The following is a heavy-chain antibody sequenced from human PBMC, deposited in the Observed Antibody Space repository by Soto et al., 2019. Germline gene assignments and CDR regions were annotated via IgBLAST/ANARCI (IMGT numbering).Heavy chain of an antibody. CDR1: GFTFGDYA. J-gene: IGHJ6*02. Sequence: PGGSLRLSCTASGFTFGDYALSWVRQAPGKGLEWVGFIRSKAYGGTTEYAASVKGRFTISRDDSKSIADLQMNSLKTEDTAVYYCTRDVQRKEGGMDVWGQGTTLTVSS. V-gene: IGHV3-49*04. CDR3: TRDVQRKEGGMDV. D-gene: IGHD1-1*01. CDR2: IRSKAYGGTT.